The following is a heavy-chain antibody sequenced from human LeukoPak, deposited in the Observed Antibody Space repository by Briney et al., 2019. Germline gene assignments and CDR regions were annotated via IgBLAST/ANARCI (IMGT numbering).Heavy chain of an antibody. D-gene: IGHD3-10*01. CDR1: GFAFSSYA. CDR3: AKDGLLWFGELLQVDY. V-gene: IGHV3-23*01. J-gene: IGHJ4*02. Sequence: PGGSLRLSCAASGFAFSSYAMSWVRQAPGKGLEWVSAISGSGGSTYYADSVKGRFTISRDNSKNTLYLQMNGLRAEDTAVYYCAKDGLLWFGELLQVDYWGQGTLVTVSS. CDR2: ISGSGGST.